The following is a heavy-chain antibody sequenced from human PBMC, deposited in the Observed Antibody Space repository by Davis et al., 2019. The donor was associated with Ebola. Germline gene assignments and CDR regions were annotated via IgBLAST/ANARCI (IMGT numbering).Heavy chain of an antibody. V-gene: IGHV3-33*01. D-gene: IGHD2-2*01. CDR1: GFTFSSYG. J-gene: IGHJ6*02. CDR2: IWYDGSNK. Sequence: GESLKISCAASGFTFSSYGMHWVRQAPGKGLEWVAAIWYDGSNKYYADSVKGRFTISRDNSKNTLYLQMNSLRAEDTAVYYCARDRDIVVVPAAIYYYYGMDVWGQGTTVTVSS. CDR3: ARDRDIVVVPAAIYYYYGMDV.